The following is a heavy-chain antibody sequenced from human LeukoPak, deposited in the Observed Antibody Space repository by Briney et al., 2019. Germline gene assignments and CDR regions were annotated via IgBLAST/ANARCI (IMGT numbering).Heavy chain of an antibody. CDR2: ISTYSGNT. CDR1: GYTFTSYA. V-gene: IGHV1-18*01. CDR3: ARGGSRVVTYGNFDY. D-gene: IGHD2-21*02. J-gene: IGHJ4*02. Sequence: GASVKVSCKPSGYTFTSYALSWVRQAPGQGLEWMGWISTYSGNTNYAPKLQGRITMTIETSTSTAYMELRSLRSDDTAVYYCARGGSRVVTYGNFDYWGQGTLVTVSS.